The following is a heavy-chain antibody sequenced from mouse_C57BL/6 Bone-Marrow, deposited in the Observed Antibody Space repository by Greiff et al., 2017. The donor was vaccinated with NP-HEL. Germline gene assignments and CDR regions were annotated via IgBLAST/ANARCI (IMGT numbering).Heavy chain of an antibody. J-gene: IGHJ4*01. V-gene: IGHV5-9*01. CDR1: GFTFSSYT. CDR3: ARHDYYGSCYAMDY. CDR2: LSGGGGNT. D-gene: IGHD1-1*01. Sequence: EVKLMESGGGLVKPGGSLKLSCAASGFTFSSYTMSWVRQTPEKRLEWVATLSGGGGNTYYPDSVKGRFTISRDNAKNTLYLQMSSLRSEDTALYYCARHDYYGSCYAMDYWGQGTSVTVSS.